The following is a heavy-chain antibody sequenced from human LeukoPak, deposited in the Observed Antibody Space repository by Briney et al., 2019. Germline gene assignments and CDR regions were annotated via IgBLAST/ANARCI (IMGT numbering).Heavy chain of an antibody. J-gene: IGHJ5*02. V-gene: IGHV3-23*01. Sequence: PGGSLRLSCAASGFTFSTYAMSWVRQAPGKGLEWVSSMSGSGGSTFYADSVKGRFTVSRDNSKNTLYLQMNSLRAEDTAVYYCAKGDIVVVPAAFDPWGQGTLVTVSS. CDR3: AKGDIVVVPAAFDP. CDR1: GFTFSTYA. CDR2: MSGSGGST. D-gene: IGHD2-2*01.